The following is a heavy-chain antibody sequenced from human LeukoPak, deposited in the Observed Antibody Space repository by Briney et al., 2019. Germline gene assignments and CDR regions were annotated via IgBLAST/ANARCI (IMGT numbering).Heavy chain of an antibody. Sequence: GESLRLSCAVSGFSISDYWMTWVRQAPGKGLECVANIKGDGSDKNYVDSVKGRFTISRDNAKNSLYLQMNSLRVEGTAVYYCVRQAGVSWGQGTLVTVSS. CDR1: GFSISDYW. V-gene: IGHV3-7*01. J-gene: IGHJ5*01. D-gene: IGHD6-19*01. CDR2: IKGDGSDK. CDR3: VRQAGVS.